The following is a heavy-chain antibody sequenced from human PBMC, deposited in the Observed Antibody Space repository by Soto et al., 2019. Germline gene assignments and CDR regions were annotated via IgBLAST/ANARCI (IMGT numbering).Heavy chain of an antibody. D-gene: IGHD5-18*01. CDR3: ARTGGYSYGIPFDY. Sequence: QVQLVQSGAEVKKPGSSVKVSCKASGGTFSSYAISWVRQAPGQGLEWMGGIIPIFGTANYAQKFQGRVTIAADEATRTAYMELSGLRSEDTAVYYCARTGGYSYGIPFDYWGQGTLVTVSS. CDR2: IIPIFGTA. V-gene: IGHV1-69*12. J-gene: IGHJ4*02. CDR1: GGTFSSYA.